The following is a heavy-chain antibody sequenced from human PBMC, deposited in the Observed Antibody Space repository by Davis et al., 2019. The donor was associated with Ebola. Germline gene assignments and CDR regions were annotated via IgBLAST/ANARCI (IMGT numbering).Heavy chain of an antibody. CDR1: GFTFSNYH. CDR2: ISDDSTST. J-gene: IGHJ4*02. CDR3: VSAGWDH. Sequence: GESLKISCAVSGFTFSNYHMNWVRQTPGKGLEWVSHISDDSTSTYYADSVKGRFTISRDNAKNSLYLQLNTLRDEDTAVYFCVSAGWDHWGQGTLVTVSS. V-gene: IGHV3-48*02. D-gene: IGHD2-15*01.